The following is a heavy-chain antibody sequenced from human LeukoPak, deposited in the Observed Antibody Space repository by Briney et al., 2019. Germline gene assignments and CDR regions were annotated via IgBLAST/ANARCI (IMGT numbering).Heavy chain of an antibody. J-gene: IGHJ3*02. CDR1: GGSISNYY. Sequence: SETLSLACNVSGGSISNYYWSWIRQPAGKGLELIGRIYTSGSTNYNPSLKSRVTMSVDTSKNQFSLKLSSVTAADTAVYYCARSRCSSISCASRGAFDIWGQGTMVTVSS. V-gene: IGHV4-4*07. CDR3: ARSRCSSISCASRGAFDI. CDR2: IYTSGST. D-gene: IGHD2-2*01.